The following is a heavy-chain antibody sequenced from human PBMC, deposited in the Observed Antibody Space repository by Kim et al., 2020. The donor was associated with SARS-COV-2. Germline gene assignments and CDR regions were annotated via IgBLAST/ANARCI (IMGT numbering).Heavy chain of an antibody. J-gene: IGHJ4*02. V-gene: IGHV3-30*02. D-gene: IGHD3-9*01. Sequence: VKSRFTSSMDDSKNTLYRQMNSLRAEDTAVYYCAKDRAYFEILTGRTLDYWGQGTLVTVSS. CDR3: AKDRAYFEILTGRTLDY.